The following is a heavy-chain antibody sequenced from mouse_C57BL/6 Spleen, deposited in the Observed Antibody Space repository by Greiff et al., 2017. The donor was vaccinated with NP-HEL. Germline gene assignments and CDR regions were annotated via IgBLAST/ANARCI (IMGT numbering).Heavy chain of an antibody. D-gene: IGHD4-1*02. CDR2: INPNNGGT. CDR1: GYTFTDYY. J-gene: IGHJ4*01. V-gene: IGHV1-26*01. Sequence: VQLQQSGPELVKPGASVKISCKASGYTFTDYYMNWVKQSHGKSLEWIGDINPNNGGTSYNQKFKGKATLTVDKSSSTAYMELRSLTSEDSAVYYCARDAQLTVYEMDYWGQGTSVTVAS. CDR3: ARDAQLTVYEMDY.